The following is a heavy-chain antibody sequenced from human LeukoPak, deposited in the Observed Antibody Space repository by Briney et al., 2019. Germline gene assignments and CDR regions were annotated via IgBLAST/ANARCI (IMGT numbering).Heavy chain of an antibody. D-gene: IGHD5-12*01. V-gene: IGHV4-61*02. CDR2: IYTSGST. CDR1: GGSISSGSYY. J-gene: IGHJ5*02. CDR3: ARWGYSGYDLSLSWFDP. Sequence: SETLSLTCTVSGGSISSGSYYWSWIRQPAGKGLEWIGRIYTSGSTNYNPSLKSRVTISVDTSKNRFSLKLSSVTAADTAVYYCARWGYSGYDLSLSWFDPWGQGTLVTVSS.